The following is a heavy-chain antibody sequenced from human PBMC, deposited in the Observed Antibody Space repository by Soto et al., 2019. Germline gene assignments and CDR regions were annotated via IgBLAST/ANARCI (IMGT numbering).Heavy chain of an antibody. Sequence: ASVKVSCKASGYTFTGYYMHWVRHAPGQGLEWMGWINPNSGGTNYAQKFQGWVTMTRDTSISTAYMELSRLRSDDTAVYYCARDARGDEAPMDYWGQGTLVTVS. D-gene: IGHD3-10*01. CDR2: INPNSGGT. CDR1: GYTFTGYY. V-gene: IGHV1-2*04. CDR3: ARDARGDEAPMDY. J-gene: IGHJ4*02.